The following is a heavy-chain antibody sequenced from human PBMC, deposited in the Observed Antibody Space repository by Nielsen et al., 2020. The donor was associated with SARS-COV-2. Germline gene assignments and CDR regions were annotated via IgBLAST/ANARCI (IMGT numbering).Heavy chain of an antibody. CDR2: ISSSSSYT. D-gene: IGHD3-16*01. CDR3: ARDMRANRFLMGDWFDP. J-gene: IGHJ5*02. Sequence: GESLKISCAASGFTFSDYYMSWIRQAPGKGLEWVSYISSSSSYTNYADSVKGRFTISRDNAKNSLYLQMNSLRAEDTAVYYCARDMRANRFLMGDWFDPWGQGTLVTVSS. V-gene: IGHV3-11*05. CDR1: GFTFSDYY.